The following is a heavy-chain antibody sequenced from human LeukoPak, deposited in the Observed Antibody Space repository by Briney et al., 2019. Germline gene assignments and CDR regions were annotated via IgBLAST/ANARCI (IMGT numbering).Heavy chain of an antibody. J-gene: IGHJ6*04. CDR2: IKIKTDGGTT. D-gene: IGHD2-2*01. CDR3: LVVPAAYYYGMDV. CDR1: GITFSNAW. V-gene: IGHV3-15*01. Sequence: GGPLRLSCAASGITFSNAWMSWVRQAPGKGLEWVGRIKIKTDGGTTAYAAPVKGRFTITRDDSKNTLYLQMNSLKTEDTAVYYCLVVPAAYYYGMDVWGKGTTVTVSS.